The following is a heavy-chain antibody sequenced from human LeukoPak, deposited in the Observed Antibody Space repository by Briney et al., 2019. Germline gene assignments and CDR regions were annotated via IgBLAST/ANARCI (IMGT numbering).Heavy chain of an antibody. Sequence: GGSLRLSCAASGFTFSNYWMIWVRQAPGKGLEWVGNIKQDGSEKRYADSVRGRFTISRDNAKNSLYLQMNSLRAEDTAVYYCARDGYYDSSGYYYIDYFDYWGQGTLVTVSS. J-gene: IGHJ4*02. CDR2: IKQDGSEK. CDR1: GFTFSNYW. V-gene: IGHV3-7*01. D-gene: IGHD3-22*01. CDR3: ARDGYYDSSGYYYIDYFDY.